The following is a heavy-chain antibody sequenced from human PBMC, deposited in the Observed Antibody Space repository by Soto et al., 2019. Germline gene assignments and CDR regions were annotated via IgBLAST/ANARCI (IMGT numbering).Heavy chain of an antibody. CDR3: ARDLRAVAGSFDY. Sequence: SETLSLTCAVSGYSISSGYYWGWIRQPPGKGLEWIGSIYHSGSTYYNPSLKSRVTISVDTSKNQFSLKLSSVTAADTAVYYCARDLRAVAGSFDYWGQGTLVTVSS. V-gene: IGHV4-38-2*02. J-gene: IGHJ4*02. CDR2: IYHSGST. CDR1: GYSISSGYY. D-gene: IGHD6-19*01.